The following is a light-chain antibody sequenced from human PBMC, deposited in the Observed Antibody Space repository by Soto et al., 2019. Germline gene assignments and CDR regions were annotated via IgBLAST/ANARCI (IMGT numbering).Light chain of an antibody. Sequence: EIVMTQSPATLSVSPGERATLSCRASQSVSSNLAWYQQKPGQAPRLLIYGASTRATGIPARFSGSGSGTELTLTLSSLHAEDFAVYFCQQYNNWPPLTLGGGTKGETK. J-gene: IGKJ4*01. CDR1: QSVSSN. V-gene: IGKV3-15*01. CDR2: GAS. CDR3: QQYNNWPPLT.